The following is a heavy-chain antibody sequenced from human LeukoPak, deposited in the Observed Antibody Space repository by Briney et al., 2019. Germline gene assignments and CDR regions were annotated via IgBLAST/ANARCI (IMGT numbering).Heavy chain of an antibody. Sequence: PGGSLRLSCAASGFTLSSYAMTGVRQAPGKGLEWVSSITVSGLTTYYADSVKGRFTISRDNSKSTLFLQMNSLRAEDTAVYYCAKGLRTRDQGGQGTLVTVSS. CDR3: AKGLRTRDQ. V-gene: IGHV3-23*01. CDR1: GFTLSSYA. CDR2: ITVSGLTT. J-gene: IGHJ4*02. D-gene: IGHD2-2*01.